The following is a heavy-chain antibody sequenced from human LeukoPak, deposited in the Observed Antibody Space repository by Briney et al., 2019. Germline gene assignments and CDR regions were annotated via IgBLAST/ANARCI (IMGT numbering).Heavy chain of an antibody. D-gene: IGHD3-9*01. CDR1: GYTFTRYA. Sequence: GASVKVSCKASGYTFTRYAMNWVRQAPGQGLEWMGWINANTGNPTYAQGFTGRFIFSLDTSVSTAYLQISSLKAEDTAVYYCARERGSRRNILRYFDWFDPWGQGTLVTVSS. J-gene: IGHJ5*02. V-gene: IGHV7-4-1*02. CDR3: ARERGSRRNILRYFDWFDP. CDR2: INANTGNP.